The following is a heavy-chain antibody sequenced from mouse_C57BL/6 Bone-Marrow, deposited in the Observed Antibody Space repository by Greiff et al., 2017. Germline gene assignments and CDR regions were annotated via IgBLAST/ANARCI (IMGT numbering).Heavy chain of an antibody. Sequence: QVQLQQPGAELVKPGASVKLSCKASGYTFTNYWMHWVKQRPGQGLEWIGMMHPNGGSPDYNEKFKSEATLSVDKSSRTAYMELSSLTSEDSAVYYCARSDDYDAGTMDYWGQGTSVTVSS. CDR2: MHPNGGSP. CDR1: GYTFTNYW. D-gene: IGHD2-4*01. V-gene: IGHV1-64*01. J-gene: IGHJ4*01. CDR3: ARSDDYDAGTMDY.